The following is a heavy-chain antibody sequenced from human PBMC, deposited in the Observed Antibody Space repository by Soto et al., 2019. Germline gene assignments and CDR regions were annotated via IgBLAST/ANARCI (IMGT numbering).Heavy chain of an antibody. CDR3: ARVGYSYGYGFYYYYGMDV. V-gene: IGHV4-30-4*01. Sequence: TLSLTGPVSGASISSGDYYWSWIRQPPGKGLEWIGYIYYSWSTYYNPSLKSRVTISVDTSKNQFSLKLSSVTAADTAVYYCARVGYSYGYGFYYYYGMDVWGQGTTVTV. D-gene: IGHD5-18*01. J-gene: IGHJ6*02. CDR1: GASISSGDYY. CDR2: IYYSWST.